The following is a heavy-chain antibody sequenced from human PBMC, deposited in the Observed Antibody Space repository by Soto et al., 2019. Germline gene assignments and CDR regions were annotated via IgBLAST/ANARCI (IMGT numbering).Heavy chain of an antibody. Sequence: LRLSCAASGFTFSSYSMNWVRQAPGKGLEWVSSISSSGNYIYYADSVRGRFTISRDNAKNSLYLQMYSLRAEDTAVYYCANEPHYWGQGTLVTVSS. CDR1: GFTFSSYS. J-gene: IGHJ4*02. V-gene: IGHV3-21*01. CDR3: ANEPHY. CDR2: ISSSGNYI.